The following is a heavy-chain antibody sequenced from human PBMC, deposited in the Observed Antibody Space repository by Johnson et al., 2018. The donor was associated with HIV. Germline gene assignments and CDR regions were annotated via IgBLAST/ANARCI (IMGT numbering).Heavy chain of an antibody. CDR1: GFTFSSYW. Sequence: VQLVESGGGLVQPGGSLRLSCAASGFTFSSYWMSWVRQAPGKGLEWVSYISSSGTTIYSADSVKGRFTTSRDNTNNSLYLQINSLKAEDTAVYYCARSKDCSVGTCPDGLDIWGQGTMVIVSS. CDR3: ARSKDCSVGTCPDGLDI. CDR2: ISSSGTTI. V-gene: IGHV3-48*04. D-gene: IGHD2-15*01. J-gene: IGHJ3*02.